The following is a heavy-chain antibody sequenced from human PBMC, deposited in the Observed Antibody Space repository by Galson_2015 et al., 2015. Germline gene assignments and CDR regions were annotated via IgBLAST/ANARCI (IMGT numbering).Heavy chain of an antibody. D-gene: IGHD6-19*01. CDR1: GFTFSGYV. Sequence: SLRLSCAASGFTFSGYVMHWVRQAPGKGLEWVAAISYDGVNKYYGDSVRGRFTISRDNSKNSLYLQMSNLRTEDTAVYYCARGYSSGWYYLDFWGQGTLVTVSS. J-gene: IGHJ4*02. CDR2: ISYDGVNK. CDR3: ARGYSSGWYYLDF. V-gene: IGHV3-30*15.